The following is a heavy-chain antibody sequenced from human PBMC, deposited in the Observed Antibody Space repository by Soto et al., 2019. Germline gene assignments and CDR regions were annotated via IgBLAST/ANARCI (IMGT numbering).Heavy chain of an antibody. D-gene: IGHD4-4*01. CDR1: GFTFNAYA. J-gene: IGHJ4*02. CDR3: AKMASDYANSLDF. CDR2: IGGSGGNR. V-gene: IGHV3-23*01. Sequence: GGSLRLSCAASGFTFNAYAMTWVRQPPGKGLEWVSAIGGSGGNRYYAASVKGRFTISRDNSKYTVDLQMNSLRAEDTAVYFCAKMASDYANSLDFWGQGTLVTVSS.